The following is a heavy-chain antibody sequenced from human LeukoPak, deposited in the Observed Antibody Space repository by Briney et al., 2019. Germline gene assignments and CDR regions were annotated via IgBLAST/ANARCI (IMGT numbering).Heavy chain of an antibody. J-gene: IGHJ6*02. CDR2: ISGSGGST. Sequence: GGSLRLSSAASGVIFSSYAMSWVRQAPGTGLEWVSTISGSGGSTYYADSVKGRFTISRDNSKNTLYLQMNSLRAEDTAVYYCAKGRYGMDVWGQGTTVTVSS. CDR3: AKGRYGMDV. V-gene: IGHV3-23*01. CDR1: GVIFSSYA.